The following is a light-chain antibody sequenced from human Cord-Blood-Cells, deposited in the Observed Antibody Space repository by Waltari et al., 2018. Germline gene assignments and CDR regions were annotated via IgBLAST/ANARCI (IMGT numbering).Light chain of an antibody. V-gene: IGKV3-15*01. Sequence: EIVMTQSPATLSVSPRARATLACRASQTASNNLAWCQQKPGQAPRPLVYGAYTRATGVPARFSGSGSGTEFTLTISSLQSEDFAVYYCQQYNNWPLTFGPGTKVDIK. CDR3: QQYNNWPLT. J-gene: IGKJ3*01. CDR1: QTASNN. CDR2: GAY.